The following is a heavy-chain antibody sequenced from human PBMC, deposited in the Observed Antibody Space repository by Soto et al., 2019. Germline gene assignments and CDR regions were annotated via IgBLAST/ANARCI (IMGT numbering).Heavy chain of an antibody. CDR2: INHSGSS. CDR3: ARGRGFMSRNALDP. V-gene: IGHV4-34*01. CDR1: GGPFRGYY. D-gene: IGHD2-2*01. Sequence: QLQLQRRGAGLLRPSETLSLTCVVSGGPFRGYYWSWIRQSPGKGLEWIGEINHSGSSNSNPSLKSRVTISVDMSKTQFSMNLTSVTAADAAVYYCARGRGFMSRNALDPWGQGTRVIVSS. J-gene: IGHJ3*01.